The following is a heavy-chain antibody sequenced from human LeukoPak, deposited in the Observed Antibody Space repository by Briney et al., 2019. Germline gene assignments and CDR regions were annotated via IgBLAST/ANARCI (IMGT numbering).Heavy chain of an antibody. V-gene: IGHV3-48*03. J-gene: IGHJ4*02. CDR3: AREGMATTVDY. Sequence: GGSLRLSCAASGFTFSSYEMNWVRQAPGKGLEWASYISSSGSTIYYADSVKGRFTISRDNAKNSLYLQMNSLRAEDTAVYYCAREGMATTVDYWGQGTLVTVSS. CDR1: GFTFSSYE. CDR2: ISSSGSTI. D-gene: IGHD5-24*01.